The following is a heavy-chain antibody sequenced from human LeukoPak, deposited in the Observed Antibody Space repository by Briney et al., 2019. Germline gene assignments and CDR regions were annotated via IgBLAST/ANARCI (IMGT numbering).Heavy chain of an antibody. CDR1: GFTFSSYS. CDR3: ARSTRGSGYPNDY. J-gene: IGHJ4*02. D-gene: IGHD3-22*01. CDR2: ISSSSSYI. V-gene: IGHV3-21*01. Sequence: GGSLRLSCAASGFTFSSYSMNWVRQAPGKELEWVSSISSSSSYIYYADSVKGRFTISRDNAKNSLYLQMNSLRAEDTAVYYCARSTRGSGYPNDYWGQGTLVTVSS.